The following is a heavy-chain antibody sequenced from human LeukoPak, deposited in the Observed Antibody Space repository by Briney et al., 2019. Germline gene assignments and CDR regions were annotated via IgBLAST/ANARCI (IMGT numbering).Heavy chain of an antibody. D-gene: IGHD6-13*01. Sequence: SETLSLTCAVYGGSFSGYYWSWIRQPPGKGLEWIGEINHSGSTNYNPSLKSRVTISVDTSKNQFSLKLSSVTAADTAVYYCARARPLSSSWFKWFDPWGQGTLVTVSS. CDR3: ARARPLSSSWFKWFDP. CDR2: INHSGST. J-gene: IGHJ5*02. V-gene: IGHV4-34*01. CDR1: GGSFSGYY.